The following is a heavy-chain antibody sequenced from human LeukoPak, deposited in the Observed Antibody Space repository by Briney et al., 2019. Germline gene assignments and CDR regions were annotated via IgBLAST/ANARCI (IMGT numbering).Heavy chain of an antibody. CDR2: IYYSGST. D-gene: IGHD3-22*01. CDR1: GGSISSGDYY. V-gene: IGHV4-30-4*01. Sequence: SETLALSCTVSGGSISSGDYYWSWIRQPPGKGLEWIGYIYYSGSTYYNPSLKSRVTISVDTSKNQFSLKLSSVTAADTAVYYCARVVVVGDAFDIWGQGTMVTVSS. J-gene: IGHJ3*02. CDR3: ARVVVVGDAFDI.